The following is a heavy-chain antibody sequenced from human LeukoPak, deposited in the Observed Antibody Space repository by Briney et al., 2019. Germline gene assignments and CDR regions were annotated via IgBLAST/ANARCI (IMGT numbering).Heavy chain of an antibody. CDR1: GFTFSSYA. CDR3: ARAPLAVAGNYGMDV. J-gene: IGHJ6*02. Sequence: GGSLRLSCAASGFTFSSYAMSWVRQAPGKGLEWVAVIWYDGSNKYYADSVKGRFTISRDNPKNTLYLQMNSLRAEDTAVYYCARAPLAVAGNYGMDVWGQGTTVTVSS. CDR2: IWYDGSNK. V-gene: IGHV3-33*08. D-gene: IGHD6-19*01.